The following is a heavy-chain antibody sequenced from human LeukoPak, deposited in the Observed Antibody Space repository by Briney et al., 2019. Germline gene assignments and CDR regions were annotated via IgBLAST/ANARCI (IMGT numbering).Heavy chain of an antibody. Sequence: PSETLSLTCTVSGGSISNYYWSWIRQPPKRIRQPPGKGLEWIGCIYYSGSTHYNPSLKSRVTISVDTSKNQFSLKLSSVTAADAAVYYCARIASSSWYGEDYFDYWGQGTLVTVSS. CDR3: ARIASSSWYGEDYFDY. D-gene: IGHD6-13*01. CDR2: IYYSGST. J-gene: IGHJ4*02. CDR1: GGSISNYY. V-gene: IGHV4-59*01.